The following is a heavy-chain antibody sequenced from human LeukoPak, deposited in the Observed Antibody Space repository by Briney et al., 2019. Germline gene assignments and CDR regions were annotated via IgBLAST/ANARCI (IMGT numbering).Heavy chain of an antibody. CDR1: GFTFTSYG. Sequence: GASVKVSCKASGFTFTSYGITWVRQAPGQGPEWMGWISAYNGNTDYAQKLQGRVAMTTDTSTSTAYMELRSLRSDDTAIYYCARDRPYSGYYQREFVDYWGQGTLVTVSS. CDR2: ISAYNGNT. D-gene: IGHD5-12*01. J-gene: IGHJ4*02. CDR3: ARDRPYSGYYQREFVDY. V-gene: IGHV1-18*01.